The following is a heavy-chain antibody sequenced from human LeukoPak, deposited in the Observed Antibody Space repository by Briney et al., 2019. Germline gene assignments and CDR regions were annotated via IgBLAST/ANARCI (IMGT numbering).Heavy chain of an antibody. J-gene: IGHJ6*02. Sequence: ASVKVSCKASGGTFSSYAISWVRQAPGQGLEWMGGIIPIFGTANYAQKFQGRVTITADESTSTAYMELSSLRSEDTAVYYCARAYGDYSWSGGIDVWGQGTTVTVS. CDR3: ARAYGDYSWSGGIDV. CDR2: IIPIFGTA. CDR1: GGTFSSYA. V-gene: IGHV1-69*13. D-gene: IGHD4-17*01.